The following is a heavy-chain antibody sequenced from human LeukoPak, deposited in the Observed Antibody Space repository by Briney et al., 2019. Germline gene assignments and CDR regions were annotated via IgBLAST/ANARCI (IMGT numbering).Heavy chain of an antibody. V-gene: IGHV1-46*04. CDR1: GYTFTSHY. J-gene: IGHJ4*02. CDR3: ARSQLSGSEYKSADY. Sequence: ASVKVSCKASGYTFTSHYMHWVRQAPGQGLEWMGIIDPGGGHTNYAQQLQGRVTMTRDMSTTTVYMEVSSLRPEDTAMYYCARSQLSGSEYKSADYWGQGTLVTVSS. CDR2: IDPGGGHT. D-gene: IGHD3-10*01.